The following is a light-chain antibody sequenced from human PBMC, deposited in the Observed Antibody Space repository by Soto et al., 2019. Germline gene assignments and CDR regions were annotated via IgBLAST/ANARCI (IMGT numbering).Light chain of an antibody. CDR1: SSDVGGYNY. J-gene: IGLJ1*01. V-gene: IGLV2-14*01. CDR3: SSYTSSNTRL. CDR2: EVS. Sequence: QSALTQPASVSGSPGQSITISCTGTSSDVGGYNYVSWYQQHPGKAPKLMIYEVSNRPSGVSNRFSGSKSGNTASLTISGLQAEDEADYSCSSYTSSNTRLFGTGTKVTVL.